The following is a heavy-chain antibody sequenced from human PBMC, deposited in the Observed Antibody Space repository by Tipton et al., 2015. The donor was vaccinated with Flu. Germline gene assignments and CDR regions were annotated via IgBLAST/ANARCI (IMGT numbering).Heavy chain of an antibody. Sequence: VQLVQSGAEVKKPGASVKVSCKASGYTFTGYYMHWVRQAPGQGLEWMGWINPNSGGTNYAQKFQGWVTMTRDTSISTAYMELSRLRSDDTAVYYGARGGGKSGGGDDLDIGGKGKMDTVSS. V-gene: IGHV1-2*04. J-gene: IGHJ3*02. CDR1: GYTFTGYY. D-gene: IGHD2-15*01. CDR3: ARGGGKSGGGDDLDI. CDR2: INPNSGGT.